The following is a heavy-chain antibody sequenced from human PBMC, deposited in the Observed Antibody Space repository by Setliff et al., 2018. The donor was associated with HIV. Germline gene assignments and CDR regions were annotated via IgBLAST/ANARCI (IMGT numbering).Heavy chain of an antibody. Sequence: GSLRLSCAVSGFAFDNYCMTWVRQAPGKGLEWVSAIGGSTGSTYYADSVKGRFTISTDNSKNTLYLQMNSLRAEDTAVYYCAKPLTQWGVSPYHYAVDVWGQGTTVTVSS. CDR2: IGGSTGST. J-gene: IGHJ6*02. CDR3: AKPLTQWGVSPYHYAVDV. D-gene: IGHD1-26*01. CDR1: GFAFDNYC. V-gene: IGHV3-23*01.